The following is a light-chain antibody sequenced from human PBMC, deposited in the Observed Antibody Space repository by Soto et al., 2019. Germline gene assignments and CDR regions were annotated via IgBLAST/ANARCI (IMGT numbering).Light chain of an antibody. J-gene: IGKJ5*01. Sequence: DIQMTQSPSSLSASVGDRVTITCQASQDISNYLNWYQQKPGKAPNLLMYGASYLKSGVPTRFSGSGSGTVFTLTISSLQPEDFAIYYCQQTYTTPEITFGQGTRLEIK. CDR2: GAS. V-gene: IGKV1-39*01. CDR1: QDISNY. CDR3: QQTYTTPEIT.